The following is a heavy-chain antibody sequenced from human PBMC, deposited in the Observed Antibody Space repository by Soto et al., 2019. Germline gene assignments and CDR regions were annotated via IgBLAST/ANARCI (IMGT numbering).Heavy chain of an antibody. V-gene: IGHV4-34*01. D-gene: IGHD3-10*01. Sequence: SETQSLTCAVYGGSFSGYYLSWIRQPPGKGLEWIGYIYHSGSTNYNPSLKSRVTISVDTSKNQFSLKLSSVTAADTAVYYCARVEGSGSYYNEDAWFDPWGQGTLVTVSS. CDR2: IYHSGST. CDR3: ARVEGSGSYYNEDAWFDP. CDR1: GGSFSGYY. J-gene: IGHJ5*02.